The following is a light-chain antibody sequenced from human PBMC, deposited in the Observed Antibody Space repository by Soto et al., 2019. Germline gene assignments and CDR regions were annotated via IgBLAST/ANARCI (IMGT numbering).Light chain of an antibody. CDR1: HNVRSS. CDR3: QQYNNWPYT. Sequence: EIVITQSPSTLSVSPGERATLSCRASHNVRSSLAWYQQRPGQAPRLLIYGASVRATGVPARFSGSGSGTEFTLTINSLQSEDYAVYFCQQYNNWPYTFGQGTKVDIK. CDR2: GAS. J-gene: IGKJ2*01. V-gene: IGKV3-15*01.